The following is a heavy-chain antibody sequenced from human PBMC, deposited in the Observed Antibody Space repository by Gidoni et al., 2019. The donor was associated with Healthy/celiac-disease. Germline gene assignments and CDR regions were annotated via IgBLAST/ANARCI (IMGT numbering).Heavy chain of an antibody. CDR3: AIKLNPYYYYGMDV. J-gene: IGHJ6*02. CDR2: TRNKANSYTT. V-gene: IGHV3-72*01. CDR1: GFTFSDHY. D-gene: IGHD1-26*01. Sequence: EVQLVESGGGLVQPGGSLRLSCAASGFTFSDHYMDWVRQAPGKGLEWVGRTRNKANSYTTEYAASVKGRFTISRDDSKNSLYLQMNSLKTEDTAVYYCAIKLNPYYYYGMDVWGQGTTVTVSS.